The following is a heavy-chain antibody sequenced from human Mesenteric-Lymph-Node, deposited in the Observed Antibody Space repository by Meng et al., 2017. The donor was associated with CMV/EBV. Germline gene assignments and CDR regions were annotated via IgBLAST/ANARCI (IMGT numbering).Heavy chain of an antibody. J-gene: IGHJ2*01. Sequence: SCKRSGYRFTPYWIGWVRQMPGKGLEWMGLIYPGDSDTRYSPSFQGQVTISADKSISTAYLQWNSLKASDTAMYYCARPAGARYFDLWGRGTLVTVSS. D-gene: IGHD4/OR15-4a*01. CDR2: IYPGDSDT. V-gene: IGHV5-51*01. CDR1: GYRFTPYW. CDR3: ARPAGARYFDL.